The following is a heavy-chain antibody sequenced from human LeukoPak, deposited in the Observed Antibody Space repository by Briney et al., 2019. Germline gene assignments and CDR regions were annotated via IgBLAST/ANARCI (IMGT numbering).Heavy chain of an antibody. Sequence: SETLSLTCAVYGGSLSGYYWSWIRQPPGKGLEWIGEINHSGSTNYNPSLKSRVTISVDTSKNQFSLKLSSVTAADTAVYYCARKTYYYVGWGQGTLVTVSS. J-gene: IGHJ4*02. V-gene: IGHV4-34*01. CDR3: ARKTYYYVG. D-gene: IGHD3-10*02. CDR2: INHSGST. CDR1: GGSLSGYY.